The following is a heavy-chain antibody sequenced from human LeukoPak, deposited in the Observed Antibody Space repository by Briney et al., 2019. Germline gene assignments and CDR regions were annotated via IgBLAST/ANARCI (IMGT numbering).Heavy chain of an antibody. V-gene: IGHV3-23*01. CDR1: GFTFSSYA. CDR2: ISGSGGST. J-gene: IGHJ4*02. Sequence: GGSLRLSCAASGFTFSSYAMSWVRQAPGKGLEWVSAISGSGGSTYYADSVKGRFTISRDNSKNTLYLQMNSLRAEDTTVYYCAKGSYSSGWSPFDYWGQGTLVTVSS. D-gene: IGHD6-19*01. CDR3: AKGSYSSGWSPFDY.